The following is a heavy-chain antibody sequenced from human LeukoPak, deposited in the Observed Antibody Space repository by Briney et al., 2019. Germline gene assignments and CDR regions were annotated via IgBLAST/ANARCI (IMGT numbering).Heavy chain of an antibody. D-gene: IGHD7-27*01. CDR2: INPNSGGT. Sequence: ASVNVSCKASGYTFTGYYMHWVRQAPGQGLEWMGWINPNSGGTNYAQKFQGRVTMTRDTSISTAYIELSRLRSDDTAVYYCARGAEYWGSSGWYFDLWGRGTLVTVSS. J-gene: IGHJ2*01. V-gene: IGHV1-2*02. CDR3: ARGAEYWGSSGWYFDL. CDR1: GYTFTGYY.